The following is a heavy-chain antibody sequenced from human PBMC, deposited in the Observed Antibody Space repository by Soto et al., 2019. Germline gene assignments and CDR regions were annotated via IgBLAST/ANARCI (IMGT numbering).Heavy chain of an antibody. D-gene: IGHD2-2*01. V-gene: IGHV1-69*12. CDR1: GGTFSSYA. Sequence: QVQLVQSGAEVKKPGSSVKVSCKASGGTFSSYAISWVRQAPGQGLEWMGGIIPIFGTANYAQKFQGRVTITADEPTSTPYMELSSLRSEDTAVYYCARHVPAAGYYYGMDVWGQGTTVTVSS. CDR3: ARHVPAAGYYYGMDV. J-gene: IGHJ6*02. CDR2: IIPIFGTA.